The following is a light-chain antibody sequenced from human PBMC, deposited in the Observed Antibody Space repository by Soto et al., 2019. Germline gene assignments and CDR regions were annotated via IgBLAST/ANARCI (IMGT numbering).Light chain of an antibody. CDR3: QQYGDLRAT. CDR2: DAS. V-gene: IGKV1-33*01. CDR1: QDISYH. Sequence: DIQMTQSPSSLSASVGDIVTITCQASQDISYHLNWYQQKPGKAPKALIYDASNLERGVPSRFSGSRSGTDCTLTIADLQPEDVATYYCQQYGDLRATFGQGTKLELK. J-gene: IGKJ2*01.